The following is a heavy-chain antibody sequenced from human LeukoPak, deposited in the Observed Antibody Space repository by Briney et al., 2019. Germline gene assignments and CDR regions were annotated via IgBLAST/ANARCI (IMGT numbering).Heavy chain of an antibody. Sequence: GASVKVFCKASGGAFSSYAISWVRQAPGQGLEWMGGIIPIFGTANYAQKFQGRVTITTDESTSTAYMELSSLRSEDTAVYYCARGDDFGKTEGELGIWGQGTLVTVSS. D-gene: IGHD3-3*01. V-gene: IGHV1-69*05. CDR2: IIPIFGTA. J-gene: IGHJ4*02. CDR1: GGAFSSYA. CDR3: ARGDDFGKTEGELGI.